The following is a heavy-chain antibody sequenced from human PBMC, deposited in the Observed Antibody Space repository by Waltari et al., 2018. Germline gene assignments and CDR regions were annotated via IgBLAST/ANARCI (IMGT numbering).Heavy chain of an antibody. CDR1: GFKFDDYA. J-gene: IGHJ6*02. D-gene: IGHD1-26*01. V-gene: IGHV3-9*01. CDR2: ITWNTYSI. Sequence: EVQLVESGGGLVQPGRSLRLSCAASGFKFDDYAMHWVRQAPGKGLEWVSGITWNTYSIAYAESVKGRFTISRDNAKNSLYLQMNSLRVEDTALYFCARDKGVWEGDTQYFGMDVWGQGTTVTVSS. CDR3: ARDKGVWEGDTQYFGMDV.